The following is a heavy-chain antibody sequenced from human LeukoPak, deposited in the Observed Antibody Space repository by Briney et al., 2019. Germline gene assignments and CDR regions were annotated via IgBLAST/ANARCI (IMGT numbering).Heavy chain of an antibody. J-gene: IGHJ4*02. D-gene: IGHD3-22*01. CDR2: INHSGST. CDR3: ARGGQGGYYYDSSGYYGVTRRTNFDY. CDR1: GGSFSVYY. Sequence: SETLSLTCAVYGGSFSVYYWSWIRQPPGKGLEWIGEINHSGSTNYNPSLKSRVTISVDTSKNQFSLKLSSVTAADTAVYYCARGGQGGYYYDSSGYYGVTRRTNFDYWGQGTLVTVSS. V-gene: IGHV4-34*01.